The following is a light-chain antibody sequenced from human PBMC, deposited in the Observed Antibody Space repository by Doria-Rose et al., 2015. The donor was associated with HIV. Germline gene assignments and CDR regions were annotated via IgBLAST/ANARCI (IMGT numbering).Light chain of an antibody. CDR2: WAS. V-gene: IGKV4-1*01. J-gene: IGKJ3*01. Sequence: DIRMTQSPESLGMSLGERATLNCKSNQSLLYTSKHYLAWYQQKPGQPTKLLIYWASTRQSGVPARFSGSGSGTDFTLTISSLEAEDVAVYYCQQYYDTPSFGPGTTVDIK. CDR1: QSLLYTSKHY. CDR3: QQYYDTPS.